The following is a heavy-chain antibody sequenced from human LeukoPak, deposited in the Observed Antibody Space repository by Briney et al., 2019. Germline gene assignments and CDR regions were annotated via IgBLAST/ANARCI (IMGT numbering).Heavy chain of an antibody. CDR1: GGSISSSSYY. CDR3: AGTYGDYLDYFDY. D-gene: IGHD4-17*01. Sequence: SETLSLTCTVSGGSISSSSYYWGWIRQPPGRGLEWIGTIYYTGRTYYNPALKSRVTISVDTSKNQFSLKLSSVTAADTAVYYCAGTYGDYLDYFDYWGQGTLVTVSS. V-gene: IGHV4-39*01. CDR2: IYYTGRT. J-gene: IGHJ4*02.